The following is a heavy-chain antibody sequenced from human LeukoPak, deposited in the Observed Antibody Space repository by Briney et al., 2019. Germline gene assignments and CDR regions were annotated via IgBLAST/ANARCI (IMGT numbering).Heavy chain of an antibody. V-gene: IGHV3-7*03. CDR2: IKQDGSEK. CDR3: ASLSGSFYGEDY. Sequence: GGSLRLSCAASGFTLSSYWMSWVRQAPGKGLEWVANIKQDGSEKYYVDSVKGRFTISRDNAKNSLYLQMNSLRAADTAVYYCASLSGSFYGEDYWGQGTLVTVSS. CDR1: GFTLSSYW. J-gene: IGHJ4*02. D-gene: IGHD1-26*01.